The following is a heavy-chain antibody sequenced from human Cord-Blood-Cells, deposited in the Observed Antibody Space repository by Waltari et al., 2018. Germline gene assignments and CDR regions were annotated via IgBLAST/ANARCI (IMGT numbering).Heavy chain of an antibody. CDR2: IYYSGST. CDR3: ARQGLYYDILTGYYPFDY. J-gene: IGHJ4*02. Sequence: GLVKPSETLSLTCTVSGGSISSSSYYWGWIRQPPGKGLEWIGSIYYSGSTYYNPSLKSRVTISVDTSKNQFSLKLSSVTAADTAVYYCARQGLYYDILTGYYPFDYWGQGTLVTVSS. V-gene: IGHV4-39*01. CDR1: GGSISSSSYY. D-gene: IGHD3-9*01.